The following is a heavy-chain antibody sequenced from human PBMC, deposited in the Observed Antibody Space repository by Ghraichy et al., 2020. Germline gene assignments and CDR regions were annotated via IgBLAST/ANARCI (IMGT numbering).Heavy chain of an antibody. V-gene: IGHV3-33*08. Sequence: GGSLRLSCAASGFTFSSYGMHWVRQAPGKGLEWVAVIWYDGSNKYYADSVKGRFTISRDNSKNTLYLQMNSLRAEDTAVYYCARERTAGFPYFDYWGQGTLVTVSS. D-gene: IGHD1-1*01. CDR1: GFTFSSYG. J-gene: IGHJ4*02. CDR2: IWYDGSNK. CDR3: ARERTAGFPYFDY.